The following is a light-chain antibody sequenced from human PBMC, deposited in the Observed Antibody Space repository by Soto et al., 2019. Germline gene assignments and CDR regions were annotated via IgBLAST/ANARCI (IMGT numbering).Light chain of an antibody. J-gene: IGKJ4*01. CDR3: QQYNNWGLS. V-gene: IGKV3D-15*01. CDR2: GSS. Sequence: IVMTQSPATLSVSPGEGVTLSCRASENVGTNLAWYQQKPGQAPRLLIHGSSTRATGIPATFSGSGSGTEFTLTISSLHSEESAIYYCQQYNNWGLSCGGGTKVEIK. CDR1: ENVGTN.